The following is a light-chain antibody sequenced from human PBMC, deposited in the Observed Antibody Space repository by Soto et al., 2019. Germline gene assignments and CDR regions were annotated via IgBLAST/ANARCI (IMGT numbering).Light chain of an antibody. V-gene: IGKV3-15*01. CDR2: GAS. J-gene: IGKJ4*01. CDR3: QQLNNYPST. CDR1: QSVSSN. Sequence: EIVMTQSPATLSVSPGERATLSCRASQSVSSNLAWYQQKPGQAPRLLIYGASTRATGIPDRFSGSGSGTEFTLSISSLQPEDFATYFCQQLNNYPSTFGGGTKVDIK.